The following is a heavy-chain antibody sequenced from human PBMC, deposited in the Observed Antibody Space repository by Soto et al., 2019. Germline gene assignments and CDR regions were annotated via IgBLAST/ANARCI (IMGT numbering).Heavy chain of an antibody. CDR3: ARDYTGQGYFDY. Sequence: ASVKVSCKASGYTFTTYGISWLRQVPGQGLEWMGWINTFSDRTNYPQEFQGRVSMTTEKSTNTVYMELRGLRSGDTALYYCARDYTGQGYFDYWGQGTLVTVS. CDR2: INTFSDRT. CDR1: GYTFTTYG. V-gene: IGHV1-18*04. D-gene: IGHD2-8*02. J-gene: IGHJ4*03.